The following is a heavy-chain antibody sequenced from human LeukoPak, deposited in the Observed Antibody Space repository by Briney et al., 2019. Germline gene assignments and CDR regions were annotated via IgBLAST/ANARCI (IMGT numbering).Heavy chain of an antibody. D-gene: IGHD6-6*01. CDR1: GFSLSASGMC. V-gene: IGHV2-70*16. CDR3: ARTLYTCSSGFDH. Sequence: ESGPVLVKPTQTLTLTCTFSGFSLSASGMCVTWVRQPPGKALEWLARIDWDDDKFYSTSLKTRLTISKDTSENQVVLTMTNMDPEDAATYYCARTLYTCSSGFDHWGQGILVTVSS. J-gene: IGHJ4*02. CDR2: IDWDDDK.